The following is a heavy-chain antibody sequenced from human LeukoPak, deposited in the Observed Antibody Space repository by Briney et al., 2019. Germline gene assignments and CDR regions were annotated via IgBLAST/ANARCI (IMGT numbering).Heavy chain of an antibody. D-gene: IGHD2-21*01. CDR2: INPSGGST. CDR1: GYTFTSYY. J-gene: IGHJ5*02. Sequence: ASVKVSCKASGYTFTSYYMHWVRQAPGQGLEWMGIINPSGGSTSYAQKFQGRVTMTRDTSTSTVYMELSSLRSEDTAVYYCAYCGGDCYSDNWFDPWGQGTLVTVSS. V-gene: IGHV1-46*01. CDR3: AYCGGDCYSDNWFDP.